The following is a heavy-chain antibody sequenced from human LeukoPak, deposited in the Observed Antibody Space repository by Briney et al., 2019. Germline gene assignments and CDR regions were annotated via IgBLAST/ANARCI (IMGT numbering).Heavy chain of an antibody. CDR2: IYYSGST. V-gene: IGHV4-59*01. J-gene: IGHJ3*01. Sequence: PSETLSLTCTVSGGSISSYYWSWIRQPPGKGLEWIGYIYYSGSTNYNPSLKSRVTISVDTSKNQFSLKLSSVTAADTAVYYCAREERGYCTNGVCSTPLWGQGTMVTVSS. CDR3: AREERGYCTNGVCSTPL. CDR1: GGSISSYY. D-gene: IGHD2-8*01.